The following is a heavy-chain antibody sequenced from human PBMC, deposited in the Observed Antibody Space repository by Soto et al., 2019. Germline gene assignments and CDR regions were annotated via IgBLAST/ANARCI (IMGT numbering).Heavy chain of an antibody. J-gene: IGHJ2*01. V-gene: IGHV4-61*05. CDR1: GGSISSSSYY. CDR2: IYYSGST. D-gene: IGHD6-13*01. CDR3: ARRRIAAAGTRSGYFDL. Sequence: SETLSLTCTVSGGSISSSSYYWGWIRQPPGKGLEWIGYIYYSGSTNYNPSLKSRVTISVDTSKNQFSLKLSSVTAADTAVYYCARRRIAAAGTRSGYFDLWGRGTLVTVSS.